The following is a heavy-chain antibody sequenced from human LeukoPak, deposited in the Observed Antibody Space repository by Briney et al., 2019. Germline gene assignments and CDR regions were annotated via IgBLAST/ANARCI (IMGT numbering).Heavy chain of an antibody. CDR2: INSDGSST. CDR3: ARIDTGNYYYYGMDV. Sequence: GSLRLSCAASGFTFSSYWMHWVRQAPGKGLVWVSRINSDGSSTSYADSVKGRFTISRDNAKYTLYLQMNSLRAEDTAVYYCARIDTGNYYYYGMDVWGQGTTVTVSS. V-gene: IGHV3-74*01. J-gene: IGHJ6*02. D-gene: IGHD5-18*01. CDR1: GFTFSSYW.